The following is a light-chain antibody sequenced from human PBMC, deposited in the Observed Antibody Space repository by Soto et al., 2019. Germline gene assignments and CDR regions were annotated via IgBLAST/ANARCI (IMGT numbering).Light chain of an antibody. V-gene: IGKV3-15*01. J-gene: IGKJ3*01. Sequence: EILMTQSPATLSVSPGERATLSCRASQSLSRSLAWYQQKPGQAPRLLIYGASTRASGIPARFSGSGSGTEFPLTISSLQSEDFALYYCQHYNDWPPAFTFGPGTKVDL. CDR3: QHYNDWPPAFT. CDR1: QSLSRS. CDR2: GAS.